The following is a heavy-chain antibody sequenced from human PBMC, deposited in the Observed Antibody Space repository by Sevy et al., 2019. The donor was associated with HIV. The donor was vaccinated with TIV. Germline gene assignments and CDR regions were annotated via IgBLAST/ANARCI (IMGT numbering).Heavy chain of an antibody. D-gene: IGHD3-10*01. J-gene: IGHJ4*02. CDR1: GFTFSSYS. CDR2: ITSSSSYI. CDR3: GRGYVFLWFGDY. Sequence: GGSLRLSCAASGFTFSSYSMNWVRQAPGKGLEWVSSITSSSSYIYYADSVKGRFTISRDNAKNSLYLQMNSLRAEDTAVYYCGRGYVFLWFGDYTGQGTLVTVSS. V-gene: IGHV3-21*01.